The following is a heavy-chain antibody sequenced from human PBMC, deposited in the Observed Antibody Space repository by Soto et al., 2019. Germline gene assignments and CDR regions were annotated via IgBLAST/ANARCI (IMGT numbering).Heavy chain of an antibody. CDR2: ISAYHGNT. D-gene: IGHD5-12*01. J-gene: IGHJ4*02. CDR1: GYTFTSYG. CDR3: ARDPKYSGYDEADY. Sequence: QVQLVQSGAEVKKPGASVKVSCKASGYTFTSYGISWLRQAPGQGLEWMGWISAYHGNTNYAQKLQGRVTMTTDTSTSTAYMELRRLRSDETAVYYCARDPKYSGYDEADYWGKGTLVTVSS. V-gene: IGHV1-18*01.